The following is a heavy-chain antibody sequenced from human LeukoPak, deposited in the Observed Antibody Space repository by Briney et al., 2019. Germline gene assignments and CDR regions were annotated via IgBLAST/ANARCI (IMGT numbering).Heavy chain of an antibody. D-gene: IGHD2-15*01. Sequence: SETLSLTCTVSGGSISSSSYYWGWIRQPPGKGLEWIGSIYYSGSTNYNPSLKSRVTISVDTSKNQFSLKLSSVTAADTAVYYCARELGSVVAANWFDPWGQGTLVTVSS. J-gene: IGHJ5*02. CDR2: IYYSGST. V-gene: IGHV4-39*07. CDR1: GGSISSSSYY. CDR3: ARELGSVVAANWFDP.